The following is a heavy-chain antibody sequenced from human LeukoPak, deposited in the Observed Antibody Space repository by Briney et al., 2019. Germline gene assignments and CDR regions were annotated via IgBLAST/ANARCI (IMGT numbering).Heavy chain of an antibody. CDR2: INPNSGGT. Sequence: EASVKVSCKASGYTFTSSAMSWVRQAPGQGLEWMGWINPNSGGTNYAQKFQGRVTITRDTSISTAYMELSRLRSDDTAVYYCARDRMNLRWSYYGSGSLNLMDVWGKGTTVTVSS. J-gene: IGHJ6*03. D-gene: IGHD3-10*01. V-gene: IGHV1-2*02. CDR1: GYTFTSSA. CDR3: ARDRMNLRWSYYGSGSLNLMDV.